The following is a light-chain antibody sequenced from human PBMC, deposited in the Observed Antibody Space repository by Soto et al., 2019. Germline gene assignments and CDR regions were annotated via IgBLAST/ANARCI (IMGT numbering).Light chain of an antibody. CDR2: TAS. CDR1: QGISTY. V-gene: IGKV1-9*01. CDR3: QQVTSYPLT. J-gene: IGKJ4*01. Sequence: DIQLTQSPSFLSASVGDRVTITCRATQGISTYLAWYQHKPGKAPKLLIYTASTLQSGVPSRLSGSGSGTDFTLTISSLPPEDFATYYCQQVTSYPLTFGGGTKVEIK.